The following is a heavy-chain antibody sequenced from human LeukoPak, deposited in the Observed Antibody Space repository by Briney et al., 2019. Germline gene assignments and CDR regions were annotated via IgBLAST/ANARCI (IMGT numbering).Heavy chain of an antibody. Sequence: GGSLRLSCAASGFTFSNYAMSWVRQAPGKGLEWVSVIYSGGSTYYADSVKGRFTISRDNSKNTLYLQMNSLRAEDTAVYYCARTYYYESSGTYYWGQGTLVTVSS. CDR1: GFTFSNYA. CDR3: ARTYYYESSGTYY. CDR2: IYSGGST. D-gene: IGHD3-22*01. V-gene: IGHV3-66*01. J-gene: IGHJ4*02.